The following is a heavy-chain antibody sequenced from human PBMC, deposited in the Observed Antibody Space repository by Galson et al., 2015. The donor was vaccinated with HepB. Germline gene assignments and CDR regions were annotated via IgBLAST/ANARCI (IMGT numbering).Heavy chain of an antibody. CDR3: AREGGRGILMTAGTRFNAFDI. CDR2: INPNSGGT. V-gene: IGHV1-2*05. D-gene: IGHD2-21*02. Sequence: SVKVSCKASGYTFTNYYIHWVRQAPGQGLEWMGRINPNSGGTNYAQKFQGRVTMTRDTSINTAYMELSRLVSDDTVVYYCAREGGRGILMTAGTRFNAFDIWGQGTMVTVSS. CDR1: GYTFTNYY. J-gene: IGHJ3*02.